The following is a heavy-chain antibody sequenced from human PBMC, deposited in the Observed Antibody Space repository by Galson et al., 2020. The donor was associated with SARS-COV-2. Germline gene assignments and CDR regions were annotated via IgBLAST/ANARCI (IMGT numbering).Heavy chain of an antibody. CDR2: IYYSGST. V-gene: IGHV4-31*03. CDR1: GGSISRGGYY. CDR3: AGDYYYGSGSYYAGWVDP. J-gene: IGHJ5*02. Sequence: SETLSLTCTVSGGSISRGGYYWSWIRQHPGKGLEWIGYIYYSGSTYYNPSLKSRVTISVDTSKNQFSLKLGSVTAADTAVYYCAGDYYYGSGSYYAGWVDPWGQGTLVTVSS. D-gene: IGHD3-10*01.